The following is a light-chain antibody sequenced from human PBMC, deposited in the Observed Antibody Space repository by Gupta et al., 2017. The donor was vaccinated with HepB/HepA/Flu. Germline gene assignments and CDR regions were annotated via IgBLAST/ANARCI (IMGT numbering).Light chain of an antibody. J-gene: IGKJ2*04. Sequence: EIVLTQSPATLSLSPGERATLSCRASQSVSSYLAWYQQKPGQAPRLLIYDASNRATGIPARFSGSGYGTDFTLTISSREPEDFAVYYCQQRSNWPMCSFGQGTKLDIK. CDR1: QSVSSY. V-gene: IGKV3-11*01. CDR2: DAS. CDR3: QQRSNWPMCS.